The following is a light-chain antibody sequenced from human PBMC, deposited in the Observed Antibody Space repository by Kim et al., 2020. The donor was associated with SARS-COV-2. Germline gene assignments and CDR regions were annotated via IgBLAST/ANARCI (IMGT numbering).Light chain of an antibody. Sequence: SASIGEGVTITCQASQDIRKYLSWYQQEPGKAPRLLIYDASNLETGVPSRFSGSGYSTEFTLIISSMQPEDMATYYCQQYDSVPNSFGQGTKLEI. CDR2: DAS. CDR1: QDIRKY. V-gene: IGKV1-33*01. CDR3: QQYDSVPNS. J-gene: IGKJ2*03.